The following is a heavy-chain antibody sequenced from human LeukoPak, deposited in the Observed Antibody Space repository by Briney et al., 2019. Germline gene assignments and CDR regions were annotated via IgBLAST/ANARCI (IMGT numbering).Heavy chain of an antibody. CDR1: GGSISSSNYY. CDR2: IYYSGST. Sequence: PSETLSLTCTVSGGSISSSNYYWGWIRQPPGKGLEWFGSIYYSGSTYYNPSLKSRVTISVYTSKNQFSLKLSSVTAADTAVYYCARRFVRATFDYWGQGTLVTVSS. CDR3: ARRFVRATFDY. D-gene: IGHD4-17*01. J-gene: IGHJ4*02. V-gene: IGHV4-39*01.